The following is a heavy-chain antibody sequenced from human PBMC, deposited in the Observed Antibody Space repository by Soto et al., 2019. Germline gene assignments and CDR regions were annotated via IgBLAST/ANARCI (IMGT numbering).Heavy chain of an antibody. CDR3: SRGVIVVVPAAMNYYYYYGMDV. V-gene: IGHV4-34*01. CDR2: INHSGST. J-gene: IGHJ6*02. CDR1: GGSFSGYY. Sequence: SETLSLTCAVYGGSFSGYYWSWIRQPPGKGLEWIGEINHSGSTNYNPSLKSRVTISVDTSKNQFSLKLSSVTAADTAVYYCSRGVIVVVPAAMNYYYYYGMDVWGQGTTVTVSS. D-gene: IGHD2-2*01.